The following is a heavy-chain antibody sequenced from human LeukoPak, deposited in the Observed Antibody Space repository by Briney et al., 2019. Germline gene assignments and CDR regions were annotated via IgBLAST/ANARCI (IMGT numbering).Heavy chain of an antibody. Sequence: GGSLRLSCAASGFTFSSYGMHWVRQAPGKGLEWVAFIRYDGSNKYYADSVKGRFTISRDNSKNTLYLQMNSLRAEDTAVYYCARANPHSSSWYGDYFDYWGQGTLVTVSS. V-gene: IGHV3-30*02. J-gene: IGHJ4*02. D-gene: IGHD6-13*01. CDR1: GFTFSSYG. CDR3: ARANPHSSSWYGDYFDY. CDR2: IRYDGSNK.